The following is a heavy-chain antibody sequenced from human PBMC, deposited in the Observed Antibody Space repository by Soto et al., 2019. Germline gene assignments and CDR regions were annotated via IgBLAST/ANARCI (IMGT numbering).Heavy chain of an antibody. V-gene: IGHV3-30*18. CDR3: AKAYSSGWSNYGMDV. CDR1: GFTFSSYG. J-gene: IGHJ6*02. D-gene: IGHD6-19*01. CDR2: ISYDGSNK. Sequence: GGSLRLSCAASGFTFSSYGMHWVRQAPGKGPEWVAVISYDGSNKYYADSVKGRFTISRDNSKNTLYLQMNSLRAEDTAVYYCAKAYSSGWSNYGMDVWGQGTLVTVSS.